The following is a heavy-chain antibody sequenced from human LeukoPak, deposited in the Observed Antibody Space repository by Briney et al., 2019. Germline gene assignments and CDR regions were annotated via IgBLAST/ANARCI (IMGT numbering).Heavy chain of an antibody. D-gene: IGHD6-19*01. CDR2: ISGSGGST. J-gene: IGHJ1*01. V-gene: IGHV3-23*01. CDR3: AKPPDDSSGWYGEYFQH. CDR1: GFTFSSYA. Sequence: GGSLRLSCAASGFTFSSYAMSWVRQAPGKGLEWVSAISGSGGSTYYADSVKGRFTISRDSSKNTLYLQMNSLRAEDTAVYYCAKPPDDSSGWYGEYFQHWGQGTLVTVSS.